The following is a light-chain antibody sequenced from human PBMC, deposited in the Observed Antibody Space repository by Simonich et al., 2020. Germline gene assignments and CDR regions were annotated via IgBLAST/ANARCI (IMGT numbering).Light chain of an antibody. Sequence: SYELTQPPSVSVSPVQTASITCSGDKLVDKYACWYQQTPGQSPVLVIYQDSKRPSGIPERFSGSNSGNTATLTISGTQAMDEADDYCQAWDSSYVVFGGGTKLTVL. CDR3: QAWDSSYVV. V-gene: IGLV3-1*01. CDR1: KLVDKY. CDR2: QDS. J-gene: IGLJ2*01.